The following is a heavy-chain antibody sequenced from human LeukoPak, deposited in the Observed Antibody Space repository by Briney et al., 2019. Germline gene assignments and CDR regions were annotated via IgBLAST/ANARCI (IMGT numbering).Heavy chain of an antibody. CDR2: ITPSGSTT. J-gene: IGHJ4*02. V-gene: IGHV3-11*01. D-gene: IGHD6-19*01. CDR3: ARGPHWLDL. Sequence: PGGSLRLSCAASGFSFSDHYMSWIRQAPGKGLEGVSYITPSGSTTDYADSVKGRFTISRDNAKHSLYLQMNSLRAADTAVYYCARGPHWLDLWGQGNLVTVSP. CDR1: GFSFSDHY.